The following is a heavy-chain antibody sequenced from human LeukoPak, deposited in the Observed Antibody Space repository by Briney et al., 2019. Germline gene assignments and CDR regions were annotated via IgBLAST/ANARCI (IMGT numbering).Heavy chain of an antibody. V-gene: IGHV3-23*01. Sequence: GGSQRLSCAASGFTISSYAMSWVRQAPGKGLEWVSAISGSGGSTYYADSVKGRFTISRDNSKNTLYLQMNSLRAEDTAVYYCAKGQSGYYSRPLDYWGQGTLVTVSS. J-gene: IGHJ4*02. D-gene: IGHD3-22*01. CDR1: GFTISSYA. CDR3: AKGQSGYYSRPLDY. CDR2: ISGSGGST.